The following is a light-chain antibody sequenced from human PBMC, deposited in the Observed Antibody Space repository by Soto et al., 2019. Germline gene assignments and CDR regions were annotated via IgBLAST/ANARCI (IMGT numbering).Light chain of an antibody. Sequence: DIQMTQSPSTLSASVGDRVTITCRASQSISSWLAWYQQKPGKAPNLLIYKASHLENGVPARFSGSGSGTEFTLTISSLQPDDFATYYCQQYNSYSITFGQGTRLEIK. J-gene: IGKJ5*01. CDR2: KAS. CDR1: QSISSW. V-gene: IGKV1-5*03. CDR3: QQYNSYSIT.